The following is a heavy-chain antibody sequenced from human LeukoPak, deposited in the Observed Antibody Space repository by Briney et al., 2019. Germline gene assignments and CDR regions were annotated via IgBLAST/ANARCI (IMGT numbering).Heavy chain of an antibody. J-gene: IGHJ4*02. CDR1: VFTFSNAW. CDR3: TTGVEWELLNFDY. CDR2: IRSKTDGGTT. Sequence: GGALRLSCAAPVFTFSNAWLSGVRQAPGKGLEGVGRIRSKTDGGTTDYAAPVKGRFTISRDDSKNTLYLQMNSLKTEDTAVYYCTTGVEWELLNFDYWGQGTLVTVSS. D-gene: IGHD1-26*01. V-gene: IGHV3-15*01.